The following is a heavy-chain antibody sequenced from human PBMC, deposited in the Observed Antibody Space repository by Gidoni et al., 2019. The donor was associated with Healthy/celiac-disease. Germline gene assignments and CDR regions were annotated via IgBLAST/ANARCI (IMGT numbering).Heavy chain of an antibody. CDR1: GFTFSTAW. V-gene: IGHV3-15*07. Sequence: EVQLVESGGGLVKPGGSLRLSCAASGFTFSTAWMNWVRQAPGKGLGWVGRIKSKTDGGTTDYAAPVKGRFTISRDDSKNTLYLQMNSLKTEDTAVYYCTTDFGYYDSSGYYGYWGQGTLVTVSS. CDR2: IKSKTDGGTT. D-gene: IGHD3-22*01. J-gene: IGHJ4*02. CDR3: TTDFGYYDSSGYYGY.